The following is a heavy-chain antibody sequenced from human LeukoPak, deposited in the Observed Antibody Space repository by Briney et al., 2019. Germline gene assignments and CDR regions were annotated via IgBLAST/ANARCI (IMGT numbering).Heavy chain of an antibody. J-gene: IGHJ6*03. D-gene: IGHD1-26*01. Sequence: SVKVSCKASGGTFSSYAISWVRQAPGQGLEWMGGIIPIFGTANYAQKFQGRVTITADKSTSTAYMELSSLRSEDTAVYYCARGSTDSGSYYWRSYYYYYMDVWGKGTTVTISS. CDR2: IIPIFGTA. CDR3: ARGSTDSGSYYWRSYYYYYMDV. V-gene: IGHV1-69*06. CDR1: GGTFSSYA.